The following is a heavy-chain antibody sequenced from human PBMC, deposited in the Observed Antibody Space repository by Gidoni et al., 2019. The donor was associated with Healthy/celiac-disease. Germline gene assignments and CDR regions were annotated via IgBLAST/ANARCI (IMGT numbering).Heavy chain of an antibody. Sequence: QVQLQESGPGLVKPSQTLSLTCTFSGGSISSGGYYWSWIRQHPGKGLEWIGYIYYSGSTYYNPSLKSRVTISVDTSKNQFSLKLSSVTAADTAVYYCAREDYDFWSGYYEGDVGQYGMDVWGQGTTVTVS. V-gene: IGHV4-31*03. CDR3: AREDYDFWSGYYEGDVGQYGMDV. J-gene: IGHJ6*02. CDR1: GGSISSGGYY. D-gene: IGHD3-3*01. CDR2: IYYSGST.